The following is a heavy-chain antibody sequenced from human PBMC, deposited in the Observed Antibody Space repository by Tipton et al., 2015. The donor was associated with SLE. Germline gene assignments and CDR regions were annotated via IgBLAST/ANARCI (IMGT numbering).Heavy chain of an antibody. V-gene: IGHV4-61*02. CDR3: ARGGRLVEGPMDV. J-gene: IGHJ6*03. CDR2: IYTSGST. CDR1: GGSISSGSYY. D-gene: IGHD6-19*01. Sequence: LRLSCTVSGGSISSGSYYWSWIRQPAGKGLEWIGRIYTSGSTNYNPSLKSRVTISVDTSKNKFSLKLSSVTAADTAGYYCARGGRLVEGPMDVWGKGTTVTVSS.